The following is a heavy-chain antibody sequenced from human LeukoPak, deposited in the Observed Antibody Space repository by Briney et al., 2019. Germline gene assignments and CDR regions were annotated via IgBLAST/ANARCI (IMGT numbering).Heavy chain of an antibody. J-gene: IGHJ4*02. CDR3: ARRYCSSTDCLFDY. V-gene: IGHV3-74*01. CDR1: GFTFSSHW. Sequence: GGSLRLSCAASGFTFSSHWMHWVRQAPGKGLVWVSRINSDGSTTSYADSVKGRFTISRDNAKNSLYLQMNSLRAEDTAVYYCARRYCSSTDCLFDYWGQGTLVTVSS. CDR2: INSDGSTT. D-gene: IGHD2-2*01.